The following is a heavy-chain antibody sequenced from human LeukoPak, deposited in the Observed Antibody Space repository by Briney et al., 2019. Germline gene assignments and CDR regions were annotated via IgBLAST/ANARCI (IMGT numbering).Heavy chain of an antibody. CDR1: GFTFSSHW. CDR2: INKDGSEK. V-gene: IGHV3-7*01. Sequence: GGSLRLSCSASGFTFSSHWMNWVRQAPGKGLEWVAIINKDGSEKNYVGSVKGRFTISRDNAKSSLYLQMNSLRAEDTAMYYCARSNSGPDYWGQGTLVIVPS. D-gene: IGHD4-23*01. J-gene: IGHJ4*02. CDR3: ARSNSGPDY.